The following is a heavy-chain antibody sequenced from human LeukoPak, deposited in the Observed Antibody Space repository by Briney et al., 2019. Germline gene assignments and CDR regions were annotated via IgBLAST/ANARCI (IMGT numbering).Heavy chain of an antibody. V-gene: IGHV3-30*04. CDR1: GFTFSSYA. CDR2: ISYDGSNK. D-gene: IGHD2-2*01. CDR3: ARDHPARYCSSTSCYAGGRHYYYYMDV. Sequence: GGSLRLSCAASGFTFSSYAMHWVRQAPGKGLEWVAVISYDGSNKYYADSVKGRFTISRDNAKNSLYLQMNSLRAEDTAVYYCARDHPARYCSSTSCYAGGRHYYYYMDVWGKGTTVIVSS. J-gene: IGHJ6*03.